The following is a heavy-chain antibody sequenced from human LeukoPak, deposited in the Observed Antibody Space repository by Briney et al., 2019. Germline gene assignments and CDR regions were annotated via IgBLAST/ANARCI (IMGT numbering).Heavy chain of an antibody. Sequence: GGSLRLSCAASGFTFSSYAMHWVRQAPGKGLEYVSAISSNGDSTYYANSVKGRFTISRDNSKNTLYLQMGSLRAEDMAVYYCARTGSRIRGVTNHYYYYYGMDVWGQGTTVTVSS. CDR3: ARTGSRIRGVTNHYYYYYGMDV. V-gene: IGHV3-64*01. J-gene: IGHJ6*02. D-gene: IGHD3-10*01. CDR1: GFTFSSYA. CDR2: ISSNGDST.